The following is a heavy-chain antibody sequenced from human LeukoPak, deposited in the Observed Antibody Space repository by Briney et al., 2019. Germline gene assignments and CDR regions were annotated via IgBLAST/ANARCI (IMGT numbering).Heavy chain of an antibody. CDR1: GGSSSGYY. CDR2: INHSGST. CDR3: ARAGEGYGYNWFDP. J-gene: IGHJ5*02. Sequence: SETLSLTCAVYGGSSSGYYWSWIRQPPGKGLEWIGEINHSGSTNYNPSLKSRVTISVDTSKNQFSLKLSSVTAAETAVYYCARAGEGYGYNWFDPWGQGTLVTVSS. D-gene: IGHD2-15*01. V-gene: IGHV4-34*01.